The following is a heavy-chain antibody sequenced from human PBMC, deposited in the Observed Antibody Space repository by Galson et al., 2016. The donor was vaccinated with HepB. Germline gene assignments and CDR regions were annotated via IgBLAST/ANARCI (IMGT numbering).Heavy chain of an antibody. CDR1: GASITLYY. D-gene: IGHD6-13*01. V-gene: IGHV4-59*08. J-gene: IGHJ4*02. Sequence: SETLSLTCTVSGASITLYYWTWIRQPPGKQLEWVGSISYSGSTTYNHSLKGRASLSLDTSKSQVSLTLTSVTAADTAVFYCARQIPPGIEAARVFRQWGQGTPVTVYS. CDR3: ARQIPPGIEAARVFRQ. CDR2: ISYSGST.